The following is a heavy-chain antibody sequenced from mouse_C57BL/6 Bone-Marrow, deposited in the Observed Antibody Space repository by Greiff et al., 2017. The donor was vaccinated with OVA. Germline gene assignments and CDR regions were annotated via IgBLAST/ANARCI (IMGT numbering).Heavy chain of an antibody. J-gene: IGHJ3*01. CDR2: ISSGGDYI. CDR3: TRDSYDFFAY. Sequence: EVNLVESGEGLVKPGGSLKLSCAASGFTFSSYAMSWVRQTPEKRLEWVAYISSGGDYIYYADTVKGRFTISRDNARNTLYLQMSSLKSEDTAMYYCTRDSYDFFAYWGQGTLVTVSA. V-gene: IGHV5-9-1*02. CDR1: GFTFSSYA. D-gene: IGHD2-4*01.